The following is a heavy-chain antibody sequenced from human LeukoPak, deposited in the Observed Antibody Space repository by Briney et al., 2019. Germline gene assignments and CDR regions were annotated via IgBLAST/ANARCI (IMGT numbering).Heavy chain of an antibody. V-gene: IGHV4-59*08. CDR3: ARHGGGGAVAVYYFDY. CDR2: IYYSGST. Sequence: SETLSLTCTVPGGSISSYYWSWIRQPPGKGLEWIGYIYYSGSTNYNPSLKSRVTISVDTSKNQFSLKLSSVTAADTAVYYCARHGGGGAVAVYYFDYWGQGTLVTVSS. J-gene: IGHJ4*02. CDR1: GGSISSYY. D-gene: IGHD6-19*01.